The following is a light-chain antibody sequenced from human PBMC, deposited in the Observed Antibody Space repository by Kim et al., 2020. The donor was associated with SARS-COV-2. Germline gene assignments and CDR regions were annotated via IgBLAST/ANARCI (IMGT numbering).Light chain of an antibody. J-gene: IGKJ2*01. Sequence: SASVGDRVTITCRASQSISIWLAWYQQKPGKAPKLLIYMASTLEAGVPSRFTGSGSGTEFTLTISSLQPDDLASYYCQQYNNYPYTFGQGTKLEI. CDR1: QSISIW. CDR3: QQYNNYPYT. CDR2: MAS. V-gene: IGKV1-5*03.